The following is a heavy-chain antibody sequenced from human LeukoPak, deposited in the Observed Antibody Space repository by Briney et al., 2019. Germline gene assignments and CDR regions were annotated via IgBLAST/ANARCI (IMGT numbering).Heavy chain of an antibody. D-gene: IGHD6-19*01. J-gene: IGHJ5*02. CDR1: GYTFTSYG. Sequence: ASVKVSCKASGYTFTSYGISWVRQAPGQGLEWMGWISGYSGNTNYAQKLQGRVTMTTDTSTSTAYMELGSLRSDDTAVYYCAREGPGWQWHGNWFDPWGQGTLVTVSS. CDR3: AREGPGWQWHGNWFDP. V-gene: IGHV1-18*01. CDR2: ISGYSGNT.